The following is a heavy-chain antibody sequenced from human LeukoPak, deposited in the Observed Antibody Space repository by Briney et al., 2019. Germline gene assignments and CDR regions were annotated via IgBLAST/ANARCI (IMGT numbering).Heavy chain of an antibody. CDR1: GYTLTELS. D-gene: IGHD3-9*01. CDR3: ATEAPHRRPDVAYDILTGENWFDP. CDR2: FDAEDGET. V-gene: IGHV1-24*01. Sequence: ASVKVSCKVSGYTLTELSMHWVRQAPGKGLEWMGGFDAEDGETIYAQKFQGRVTMTEDTSTDTAYMELSSLRSEDTAVYYCATEAPHRRPDVAYDILTGENWFDPWGQGTLVTVSS. J-gene: IGHJ5*02.